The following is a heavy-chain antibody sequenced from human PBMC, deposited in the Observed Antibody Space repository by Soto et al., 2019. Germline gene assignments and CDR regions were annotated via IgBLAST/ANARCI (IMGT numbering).Heavy chain of an antibody. Sequence: QVQLVQSGAEVKKPGASVKDSCKAYGYTFNNYGISWVRQTPGQGLEWMGWISAYNGNTNYVQKLQGRVTMTTDTSTNTAYMELRSLRSDDTAVYYCAREQATSDYYYYAMDVWGQGTTVTVSS. CDR2: ISAYNGNT. D-gene: IGHD3-9*01. V-gene: IGHV1-18*01. CDR3: AREQATSDYYYYAMDV. J-gene: IGHJ6*02. CDR1: GYTFNNYG.